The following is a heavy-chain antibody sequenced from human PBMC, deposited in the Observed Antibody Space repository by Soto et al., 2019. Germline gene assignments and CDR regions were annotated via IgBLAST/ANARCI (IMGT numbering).Heavy chain of an antibody. CDR1: GFTFSSYG. V-gene: IGHV3-33*01. CDR3: ARDLVLATGPYYYGMDV. D-gene: IGHD2-8*01. Sequence: QVQLVESGGGVVQPGRSLRLSCAASGFTFSSYGMHWVRQAPGKGLEWVAVIWYDGSNKYYADSVKGRFTISRDNSKNTLYLQMNILRAEDTAVYYCARDLVLATGPYYYGMDVWGQGTTVTVSS. J-gene: IGHJ6*02. CDR2: IWYDGSNK.